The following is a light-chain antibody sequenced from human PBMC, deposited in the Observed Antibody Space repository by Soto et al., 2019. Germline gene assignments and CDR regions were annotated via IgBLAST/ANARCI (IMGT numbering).Light chain of an antibody. CDR2: GNT. J-gene: IGLJ2*01. CDR3: LSFDSSLSVV. Sequence: QLVLTQPPSVSGAPGQRVTISCTGSSSNIGAGYDVHWYQQLPGRAPKLLIYGNTNRPSGVPDRFSGSNSGTSASLAITGLQAEDEADYYCLSFDSSLSVVFGGGTKRTVL. V-gene: IGLV1-40*01. CDR1: SSNIGAGYD.